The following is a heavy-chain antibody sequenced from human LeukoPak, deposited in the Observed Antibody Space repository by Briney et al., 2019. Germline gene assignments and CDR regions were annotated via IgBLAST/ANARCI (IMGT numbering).Heavy chain of an antibody. CDR2: ISSSSSYI. Sequence: GGSLRLSCAASGFTFSSYSMNWVRQAPGKGLEWVSSISSSSSYIYYADSVKGRFTISRDNSKNTLYLQMNSLRAEDTAVYYCAKDRSPGITMIVVVLLGGGMDVWGQGTTVTVSS. V-gene: IGHV3-21*04. CDR1: GFTFSSYS. CDR3: AKDRSPGITMIVVVLLGGGMDV. D-gene: IGHD3-22*01. J-gene: IGHJ6*02.